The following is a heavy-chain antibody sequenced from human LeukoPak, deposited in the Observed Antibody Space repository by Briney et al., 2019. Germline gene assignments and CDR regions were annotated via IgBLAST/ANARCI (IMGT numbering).Heavy chain of an antibody. D-gene: IGHD4-11*01. V-gene: IGHV3-30*04. CDR3: ARDNSDYIGLRGYNWFDP. Sequence: PGVSLTLSCAASGFTFSSYAMHWARQAPGKGLEWVAFISYDGSNKYYADSVKGRFTISRDNSKNTLYLQMNSLRAEDTAVYYCARDNSDYIGLRGYNWFDPWGQGTLVTVSS. J-gene: IGHJ5*02. CDR1: GFTFSSYA. CDR2: ISYDGSNK.